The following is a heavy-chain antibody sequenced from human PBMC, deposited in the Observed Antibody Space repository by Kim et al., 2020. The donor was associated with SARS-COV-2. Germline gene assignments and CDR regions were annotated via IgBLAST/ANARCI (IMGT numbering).Heavy chain of an antibody. V-gene: IGHV4-59*01. Sequence: NYNPSLRSRVTISVDTSKNQFSLKLSSVTAADTAVYYCARLVEYYYGMDVWGQGTTVTVSS. CDR3: ARLVEYYYGMDV. D-gene: IGHD2-15*01. J-gene: IGHJ6*02.